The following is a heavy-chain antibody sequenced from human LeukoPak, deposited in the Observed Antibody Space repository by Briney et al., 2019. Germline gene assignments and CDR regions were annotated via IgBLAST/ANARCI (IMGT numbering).Heavy chain of an antibody. Sequence: GGSLRLSCAASGFTFSSYAMSWVRRAPGKGLEWVSGISDTSAGTHYADSVKGRFTISRDNSKNTLYLQMNSLRAEDTAVYYCARGGGSTLLWFGELSGANYFDYWGQGTLVTVSS. CDR3: ARGGGSTLLWFGELSGANYFDY. CDR1: GFTFSSYA. J-gene: IGHJ4*02. CDR2: ISDTSAGT. D-gene: IGHD3-10*01. V-gene: IGHV3-23*01.